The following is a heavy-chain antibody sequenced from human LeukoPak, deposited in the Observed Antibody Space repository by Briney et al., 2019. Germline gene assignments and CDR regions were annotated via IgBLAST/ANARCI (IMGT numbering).Heavy chain of an antibody. D-gene: IGHD3-3*01. CDR3: ARQNFWSGYYTPPYYYYYYMDV. CDR1: GYSFTSYW. V-gene: IGHV5-51*01. J-gene: IGHJ6*03. CDR2: IYPGDSDT. Sequence: GESLKISCKGSGYSFTSYWIGWVRQMPGKGLEWMGIIYPGDSDTRYSPSFQGQVTISADKSISTAYLQWSSLKDSDTAMYYCARQNFWSGYYTPPYYYYYYMDVWGKGTTVTVSS.